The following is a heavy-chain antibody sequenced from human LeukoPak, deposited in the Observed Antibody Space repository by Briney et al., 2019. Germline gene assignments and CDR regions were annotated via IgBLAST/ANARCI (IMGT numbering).Heavy chain of an antibody. CDR2: IQYDGSHE. Sequence: GGSLRLSCAASEFTFSTSDMHWVRQAPGKGLEWVSFIQYDGSHENYSDSVKGRVTISRDNSRNTLYLQMNSLRAEDTAVYYCAKARYSVVVPAALDYWGQGTLVTVSS. J-gene: IGHJ4*02. D-gene: IGHD2-2*01. CDR1: EFTFSTSD. V-gene: IGHV3-30*02. CDR3: AKARYSVVVPAALDY.